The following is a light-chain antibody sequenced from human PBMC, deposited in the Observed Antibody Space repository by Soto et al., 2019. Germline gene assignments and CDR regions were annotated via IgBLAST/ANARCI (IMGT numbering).Light chain of an antibody. Sequence: EIVMTQSPPTLSVSPGGRATLSCRASQGVSSNLAWYQQKPGQAPRLLIYGASTRATGIPARFSGRESGTEFTLTISSLQSADFAVYYCQQYNKWPLSFGGGTKVEIK. V-gene: IGKV3-15*01. CDR3: QQYNKWPLS. CDR2: GAS. J-gene: IGKJ4*01. CDR1: QGVSSN.